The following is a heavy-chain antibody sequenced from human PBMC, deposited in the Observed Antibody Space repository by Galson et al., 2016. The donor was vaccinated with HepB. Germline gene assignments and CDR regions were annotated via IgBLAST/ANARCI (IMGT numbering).Heavy chain of an antibody. CDR3: ATSYDYIWGTLDY. V-gene: IGHV1-69*10. CDR2: IIPIVGIA. Sequence: VKVSCKASGGTFSNYAFSWVRQAPGQGLEWMGGIIPIVGIAHYAQNFQGRVTIAAVKSTSTAYMELSSLRSEDTAGYYCATSYDYIWGTLDYWGQGTLVTASS. J-gene: IGHJ4*02. CDR1: GGTFSNYA. D-gene: IGHD3-16*01.